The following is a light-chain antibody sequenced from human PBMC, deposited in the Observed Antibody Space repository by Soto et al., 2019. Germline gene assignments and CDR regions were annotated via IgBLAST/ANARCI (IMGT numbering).Light chain of an antibody. CDR2: NVS. CDR1: QSVSSAY. Sequence: EIVLTQSPGTLSLSPGERATLSCRASQSVSSAYLAWYQQKPGQAPRLLIYNVSRRATGIPDRFSGSGSGTDFTLTISSLEPEDFAVYYCQQRSNWPLTFGGGTKVDIK. V-gene: IGKV3D-20*02. CDR3: QQRSNWPLT. J-gene: IGKJ4*01.